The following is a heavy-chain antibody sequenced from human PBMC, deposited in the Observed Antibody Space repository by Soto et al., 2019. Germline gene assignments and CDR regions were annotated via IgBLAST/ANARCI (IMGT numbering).Heavy chain of an antibody. CDR3: ARSRYNYDSSGYYYVDY. Sequence: GSGPTLVNPTQTLTLTCTFSGFSLSTRKMCVSWIRQPPGEALEWLARIDWDDDKYYSTSLKTRLTISKDTSKNQVVLTMTNMHPVDTATYYCARSRYNYDSSGYYYVDYWGQGTLVTVSS. CDR1: GFSLSTRKMC. CDR2: IDWDDDK. V-gene: IGHV2-70*11. D-gene: IGHD3-22*01. J-gene: IGHJ4*02.